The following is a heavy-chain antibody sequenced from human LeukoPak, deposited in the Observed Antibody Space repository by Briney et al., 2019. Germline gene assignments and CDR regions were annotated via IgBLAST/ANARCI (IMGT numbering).Heavy chain of an antibody. CDR3: AAERIGSGSYPFDY. V-gene: IGHV3-21*04. CDR1: GFTFSSYR. D-gene: IGHD3-10*01. Sequence: SGGSLRLSCAASGFTFSSYRMNWVRQAPGKGLEWVSSISSSSSYIYYADSVKGRFTISRDNAKNSLYLQMNSLRSEDTAVYYCAAERIGSGSYPFDYWGQGTLVTVSS. CDR2: ISSSSSYI. J-gene: IGHJ4*02.